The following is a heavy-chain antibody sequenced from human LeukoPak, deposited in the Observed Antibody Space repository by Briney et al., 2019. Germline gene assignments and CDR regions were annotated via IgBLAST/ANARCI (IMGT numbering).Heavy chain of an antibody. Sequence: PGRSLRLSCAASGFTFSHYAMHWVRQAPGRGLEWVAVISFDGTNKFYADSVKGRCTISRDNSKNALYLQMNSLRAEDTAVYYCAKGGYYERPWYFDYWGQGTLVTVSS. V-gene: IGHV3-30*18. CDR3: AKGGYYERPWYFDY. J-gene: IGHJ4*02. CDR2: ISFDGTNK. CDR1: GFTFSHYA. D-gene: IGHD3-22*01.